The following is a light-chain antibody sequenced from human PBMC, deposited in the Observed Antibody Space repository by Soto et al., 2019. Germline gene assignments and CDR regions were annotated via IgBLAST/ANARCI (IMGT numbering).Light chain of an antibody. CDR3: QQRSNWPST. V-gene: IGKV3-11*01. CDR1: QSVSSY. CDR2: DAS. Sequence: EIVLTQYPATLSLSPGERAALSCRASQSVSSYLAWYQQKPGQAPRLLIYDASKRAPGIPARFTGSGSGTDFTLTISSLEPEDFAVYFCQQRSNWPSTFGGGTKVEI. J-gene: IGKJ4*01.